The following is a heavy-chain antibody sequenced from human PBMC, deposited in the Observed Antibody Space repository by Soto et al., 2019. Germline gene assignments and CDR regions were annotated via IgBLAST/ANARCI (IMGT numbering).Heavy chain of an antibody. D-gene: IGHD3-3*02. J-gene: IGHJ6*02. CDR3: AKDRLRISRLYYYGMDV. CDR2: ISYDESNK. V-gene: IGHV3-30*18. CDR1: GFTFSSYG. Sequence: QVQLVESGGGVVQPGRSLRLSCAASGFTFSSYGMHWVRQAPGKGLEWVAVISYDESNKYYGDSVKGRFTISRDNSKNTLYLQMNSLRAEDTAVYYCAKDRLRISRLYYYGMDVWGQGTTVTVSS.